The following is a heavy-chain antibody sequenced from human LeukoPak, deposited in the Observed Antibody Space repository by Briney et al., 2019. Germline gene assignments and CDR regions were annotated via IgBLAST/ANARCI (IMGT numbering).Heavy chain of an antibody. J-gene: IGHJ4*02. CDR2: MSGSDGTT. CDR3: AKYGNDWYYFDH. Sequence: PGGSLRLSCAASGFTFSSYAMSWFRQAPGKGLEWVSTMSGSDGTTKYVDSVKGRFTISRDNSKNTLFLQMNSLRAEDTAVYYCAKYGNDWYYFDHWGQGTLVTVSS. D-gene: IGHD3-9*01. V-gene: IGHV3-23*01. CDR1: GFTFSSYA.